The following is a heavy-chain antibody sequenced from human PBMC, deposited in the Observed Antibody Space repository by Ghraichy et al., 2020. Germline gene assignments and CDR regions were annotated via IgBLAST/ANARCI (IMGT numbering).Heavy chain of an antibody. CDR1: GGSFSGYY. CDR2: INHSGTT. CDR3: ARDGYSRSSLYY. Sequence: SETLSLTCAVYGGSFSGYYWSWVRQLPGKGLEWIGEINHSGTTNYNPSLKSRVTISLDTSKNQFSLKLSSVTAADTAVYYCARDGYSRSSLYYWGQGTLVTVSS. V-gene: IGHV4-34*01. J-gene: IGHJ4*02. D-gene: IGHD6-6*01.